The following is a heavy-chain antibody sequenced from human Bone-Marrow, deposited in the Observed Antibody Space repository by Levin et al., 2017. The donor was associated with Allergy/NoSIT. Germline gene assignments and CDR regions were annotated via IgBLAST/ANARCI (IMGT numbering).Heavy chain of an antibody. CDR2: ISNSGSTI. D-gene: IGHD6-6*01. V-gene: IGHV3-11*01. CDR3: ARARRAYSSSDY. Sequence: SCTASGFTFSDYYMTWIRQSPGKGLEWVSDISNSGSTIYYADSVKGRFTISRDNAKSSLYLQMNSLRAEDTAVYYCARARRAYSSSDYWGQGTLVTVSS. J-gene: IGHJ4*02. CDR1: GFTFSDYY.